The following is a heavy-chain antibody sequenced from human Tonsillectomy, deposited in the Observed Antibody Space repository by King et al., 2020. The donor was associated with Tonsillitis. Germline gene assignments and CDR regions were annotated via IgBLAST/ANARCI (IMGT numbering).Heavy chain of an antibody. J-gene: IGHJ6*02. CDR3: ARDSGGYSYGWRGDGMDV. CDR1: GFIFSSYG. CDR2: IWYDGSNK. D-gene: IGHD5-18*01. V-gene: IGHV3-33*01. Sequence: VQLVESGGGVVQPGRSLRLSCAASGFIFSSYGMHWVRQAPGKGLEWVAVIWYDGSNKYYADSVKGRFTISRDKSKNTLYLQMNSLRAKDTALYYCARDSGGYSYGWRGDGMDVWGQGTTVTVSS.